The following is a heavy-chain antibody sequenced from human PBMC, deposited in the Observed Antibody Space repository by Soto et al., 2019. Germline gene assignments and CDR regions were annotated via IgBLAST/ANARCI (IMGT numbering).Heavy chain of an antibody. J-gene: IGHJ6*02. CDR1: GGSISNGGYY. CDR2: IYYSGST. Sequence: QVQLQESGPGLVKPSQTLSLTCTVSGGSISNGGYYWSWIRQHPGKGLEWIGHIYYSGSTYYNTSLKSRLTISVDTSNNQFSLKVSSVTAADTAVYFCARSIAARPLLDYGMDVWGQGTTVTVSS. CDR3: ARSIAARPLLDYGMDV. D-gene: IGHD6-6*01. V-gene: IGHV4-31*03.